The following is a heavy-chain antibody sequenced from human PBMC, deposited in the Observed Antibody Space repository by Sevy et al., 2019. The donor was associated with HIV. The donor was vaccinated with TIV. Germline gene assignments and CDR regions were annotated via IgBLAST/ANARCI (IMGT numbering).Heavy chain of an antibody. V-gene: IGHV3-30-3*01. CDR3: ARDRGTPPTAILYHLDD. D-gene: IGHD2-8*01. Sequence: GGSLRLSCRASGFTLSHRALHWVRQTPGMGLEWIASISYNGDDKVYADSVEGRFTIQRDNSENTLYLQMTSLRTEDTGVYFCARDRGTPPTAILYHLDDWGLGTLVTVSS. J-gene: IGHJ4*02. CDR1: GFTLSHRA. CDR2: ISYNGDDK.